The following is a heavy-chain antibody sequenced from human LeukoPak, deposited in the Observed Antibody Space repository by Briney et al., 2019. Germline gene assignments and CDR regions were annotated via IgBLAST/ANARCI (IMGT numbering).Heavy chain of an antibody. D-gene: IGHD4-23*01. J-gene: IGHJ4*02. Sequence: SETLSLTCTVSGGSISSYYWSWIRQPPGKGLEWIGYIYYSGSTNYNPSLKSRVTISVDTSKNQFSLKLSSVTAADTAVYYCARYHNGGNSDYWGQGTLVTVSS. CDR2: IYYSGST. V-gene: IGHV4-59*08. CDR3: ARYHNGGNSDY. CDR1: GGSISSYY.